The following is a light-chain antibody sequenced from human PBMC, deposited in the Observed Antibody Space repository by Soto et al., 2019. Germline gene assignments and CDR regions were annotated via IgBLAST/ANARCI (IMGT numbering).Light chain of an antibody. CDR2: EVR. J-gene: IGLJ1*01. Sequence: QSVLTQPASVSGSPGQSITISCTGTSSDIGAYNYVSWYQHHPGKAPKLMIYEVRNRPSGVSNRFSGSKSGNTASLTISGLQAEDEADYYCSAYTSSSILYVFGTGTKLTVL. V-gene: IGLV2-14*01. CDR1: SSDIGAYNY. CDR3: SAYTSSSILYV.